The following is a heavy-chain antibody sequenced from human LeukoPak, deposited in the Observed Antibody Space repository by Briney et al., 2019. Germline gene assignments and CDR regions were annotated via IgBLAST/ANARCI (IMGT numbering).Heavy chain of an antibody. CDR2: IYTSGST. CDR3: AREAYCGGDCYSLDYYYYYGMDV. CDR1: GGSISSYY. D-gene: IGHD2-21*02. J-gene: IGHJ6*02. Sequence: SETLSLTCTVSGGSISSYYWSWIRQPAGKGLEWIGRIYTSGSTNYNPSLKSRVTMSVDTSKNQFSLKLSSVTAADTAVHYCAREAYCGGDCYSLDYYYYYGMDVWGQGTTVTVSS. V-gene: IGHV4-4*07.